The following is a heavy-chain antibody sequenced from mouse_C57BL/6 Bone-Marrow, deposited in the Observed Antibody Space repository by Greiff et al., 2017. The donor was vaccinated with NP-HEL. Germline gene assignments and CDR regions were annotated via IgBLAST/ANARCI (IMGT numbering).Heavy chain of an antibody. J-gene: IGHJ2*01. CDR3: APITTVVATRGYYFDY. CDR2: IYPRSGNT. Sequence: VKLQESGAELARPGASVKLSCKASGYTFTSYGISWVKQRTGQGLEWIGEIYPRSGNTYYNEKFKGKATLTADKSSSTAYMELRSLTSEDSAVYFCAPITTVVATRGYYFDYWGQGTTLTVSS. V-gene: IGHV1-81*01. D-gene: IGHD1-1*01. CDR1: GYTFTSYG.